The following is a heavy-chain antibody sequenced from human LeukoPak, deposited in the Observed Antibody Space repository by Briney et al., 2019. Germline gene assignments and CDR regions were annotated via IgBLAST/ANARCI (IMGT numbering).Heavy chain of an antibody. CDR3: ARGSFGGAFDI. D-gene: IGHD3-16*01. CDR2: ISSSSSYT. J-gene: IGHJ3*02. V-gene: IGHV3-11*06. Sequence: GGSLRLSCAASGFTFSDYYMSWIRQAPGKGLEWVSYISSSSSYTNCADSVKGRFTISRDNAKNSLYLQMNSLRAENTAVYYCARGSFGGAFDIWGQGTMVTVSS. CDR1: GFTFSDYY.